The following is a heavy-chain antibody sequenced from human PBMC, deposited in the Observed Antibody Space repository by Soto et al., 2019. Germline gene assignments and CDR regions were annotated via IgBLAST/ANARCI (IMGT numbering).Heavy chain of an antibody. CDR2: ISHSGRT. J-gene: IGHJ4*02. D-gene: IGHD2-15*01. CDR3: ARDSDYCTGGSCYGNFDF. Sequence: QVQLQESGPGLVKPSQTLSLTCTVSGGSISSGTYYWTWVRQRPGEGLEWIGFISHSGRTYYNPSLQSRAAISVDTSENQFSLRLSSVTAADTAGYFCARDSDYCTGGSCYGNFDFWGQGTLVTVSS. V-gene: IGHV4-31*03. CDR1: GGSISSGTYY.